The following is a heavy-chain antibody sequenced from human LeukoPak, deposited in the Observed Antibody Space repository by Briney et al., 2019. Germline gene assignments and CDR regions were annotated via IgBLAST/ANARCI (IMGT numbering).Heavy chain of an antibody. CDR3: ARTGNYGFGMDV. J-gene: IGHJ6*02. CDR1: GGSFSGYY. V-gene: IGHV4-34*01. D-gene: IGHD4-11*01. CDR2: INHSGST. Sequence: SETLSLTCAVYGGSFSGYYWSWIRQPPGRGLEWIGEINHSGSTNYNPSLKSRVTISVDTPKNQFSLKLSSVTAADTAVYYCARTGNYGFGMDVWGQGTTVTVSS.